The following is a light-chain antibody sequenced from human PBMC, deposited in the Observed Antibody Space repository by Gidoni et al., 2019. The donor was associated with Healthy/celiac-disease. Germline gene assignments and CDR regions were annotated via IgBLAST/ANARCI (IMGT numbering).Light chain of an antibody. V-gene: IGLV3-19*01. CDR1: SLRSYY. Sequence: SSELTQDPAVSVALGQTVRITGQGDSLRSYYASWYQQKPGQAPVLVIDGNNNRPSGIPDRFSCSSSGNTASLTITGAQAEDEADYYCNSRDSSGNPHVVFGGGTKLTVL. J-gene: IGLJ2*01. CDR2: GNN. CDR3: NSRDSSGNPHVV.